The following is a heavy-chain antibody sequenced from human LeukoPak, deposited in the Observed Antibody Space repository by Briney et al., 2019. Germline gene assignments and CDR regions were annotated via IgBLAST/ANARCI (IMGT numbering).Heavy chain of an antibody. CDR1: GFTFSSYS. CDR3: ASLLELTAKDY. Sequence: GGSLRLSCAASGFTFSSYSMNWVRQAPGKGLEWVSSISSSSSTIYYADSVKGRFTISRDNAKNSLYLQMNSLRAEDTAVYYCASLLELTAKDYWGQGTLVTVSS. V-gene: IGHV3-48*04. J-gene: IGHJ4*02. CDR2: ISSSSSTI. D-gene: IGHD1-7*01.